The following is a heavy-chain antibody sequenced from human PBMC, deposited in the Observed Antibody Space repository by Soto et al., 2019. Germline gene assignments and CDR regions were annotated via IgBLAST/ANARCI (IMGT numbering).Heavy chain of an antibody. CDR1: GFSFSSYA. V-gene: IGHV3-23*01. J-gene: IGHJ4*02. CDR3: AKDGGYNYAYEDY. D-gene: IGHD5-18*01. CDR2: TSGTGGST. Sequence: EVQLLESGGGLVEPGGSLRLSCAASGFSFSSYAMSWVRQAPGKGLEWVSATSGTGGSTYYADSVKGRFTISRDNSKNTLYLQMNSLRAEDTAVYYCAKDGGYNYAYEDYWGQGTLVTVSS.